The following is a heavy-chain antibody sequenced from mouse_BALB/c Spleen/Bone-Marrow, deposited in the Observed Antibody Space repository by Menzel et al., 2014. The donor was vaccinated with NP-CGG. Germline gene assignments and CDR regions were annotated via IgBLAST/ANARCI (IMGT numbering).Heavy chain of an antibody. J-gene: IGHJ3*01. CDR3: ARSNDYDPLAY. V-gene: IGHV1-80*01. CDR1: GYAFSSYW. CDR2: IYPGDGDT. D-gene: IGHD2-4*01. Sequence: QVHLQQPGAELVRPGSSVKISCKGSGYAFSSYWMNWVKQRPGQGLEWIGQIYPGDGDTNNNGKFKGKATLTADKSSTTVYMQLSSLTSEDSAVYFCARSNDYDPLAYWGQGTLVTVSA.